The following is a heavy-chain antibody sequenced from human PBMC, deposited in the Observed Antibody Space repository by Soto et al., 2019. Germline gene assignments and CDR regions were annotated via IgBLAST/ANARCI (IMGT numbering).Heavy chain of an antibody. CDR1: GFTFSSYA. CDR2: ISGSGGST. D-gene: IGHD3-3*01. J-gene: IGHJ6*02. V-gene: IGHV3-23*01. CDR3: AKDQTSSYYDFWSGQYKYGMDV. Sequence: SLRLSCAASGFTFSSYAMSWVRQAPGTGLEWVSAISGSGGSTYYADSVKGRFTISRDNSKNTLYLQMNSLRAEDTAVYYCAKDQTSSYYDFWSGQYKYGMDVWGQGTTVTVSS.